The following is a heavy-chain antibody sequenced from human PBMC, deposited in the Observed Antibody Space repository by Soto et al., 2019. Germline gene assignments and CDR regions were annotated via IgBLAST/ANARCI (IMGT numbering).Heavy chain of an antibody. CDR3: ARFAVAGNFDF. Sequence: SVTVSCKASGGTFSSYTISWVRQAPGQGLEWMGRIIPILGIANYAQKFQGRVTITADKSTSTAYMELSSLRSEDTAVYYCARFAVAGNFDFWGKGTLVTVSS. J-gene: IGHJ4*02. CDR1: GGTFSSYT. D-gene: IGHD6-13*01. CDR2: IIPILGIA. V-gene: IGHV1-69*02.